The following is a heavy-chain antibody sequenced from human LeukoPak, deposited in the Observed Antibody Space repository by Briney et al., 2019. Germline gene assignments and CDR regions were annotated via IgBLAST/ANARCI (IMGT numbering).Heavy chain of an antibody. Sequence: GGSLRLSCAASGFTFSNYGMHWVRQAPGKGLEWVAVIWYDGSNKYYGDSVKGRFTISRDNAKNSLYLQMNSLRAEDTAVYYCARGNDGGSYFDYWGQGTLVTVSS. D-gene: IGHD4-23*01. CDR1: GFTFSNYG. CDR2: IWYDGSNK. J-gene: IGHJ4*02. CDR3: ARGNDGGSYFDY. V-gene: IGHV3-33*01.